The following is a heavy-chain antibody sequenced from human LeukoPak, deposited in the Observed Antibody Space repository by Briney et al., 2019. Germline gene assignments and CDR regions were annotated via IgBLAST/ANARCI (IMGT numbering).Heavy chain of an antibody. CDR3: ARDGGPFDS. D-gene: IGHD3-16*01. Sequence: GGSLRLSCAASGFTFRSYWMSWVREAPGTGLEWVANINQDGSEKYYVDSVKGRFTISRDNAKKSLYLQMNSLRADDTAVYYCARDGGPFDSWGQGTLVTVSS. J-gene: IGHJ4*02. V-gene: IGHV3-7*01. CDR2: INQDGSEK. CDR1: GFTFRSYW.